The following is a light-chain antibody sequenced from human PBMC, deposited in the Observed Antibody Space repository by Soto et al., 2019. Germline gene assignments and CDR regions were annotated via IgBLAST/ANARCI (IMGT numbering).Light chain of an antibody. CDR2: WAS. J-gene: IGKJ1*01. V-gene: IGKV4-1*01. Sequence: DIVMTQSPDSLAVSLGERATINCRSNQTVLDSSNNKDYLTWYQQKPGQPPKLLIYWASTREFGVPDRFSGSGSGTDFTLTISRLQAEDVALYYCQQYYSTPRTFCHGTAVEIK. CDR1: QTVLDSSNNKDY. CDR3: QQYYSTPRT.